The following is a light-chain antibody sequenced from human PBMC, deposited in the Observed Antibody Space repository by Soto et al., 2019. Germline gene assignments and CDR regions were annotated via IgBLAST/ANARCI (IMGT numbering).Light chain of an antibody. CDR3: QQYNNWPPT. Sequence: EIVLTQSPATLSLSPGERATLSRRASQSVSSYLAWYQQKPGQAPRLLIYGASTRATGIPARFSGSGSGTEFTLTISSLQSEDFAVYYCQQYNNWPPTFGGGTKVDIK. CDR1: QSVSSY. J-gene: IGKJ4*01. CDR2: GAS. V-gene: IGKV3-15*01.